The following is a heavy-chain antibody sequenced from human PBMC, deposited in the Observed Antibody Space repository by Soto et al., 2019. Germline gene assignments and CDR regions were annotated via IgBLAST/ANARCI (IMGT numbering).Heavy chain of an antibody. CDR1: GYTFTSYG. CDR3: TTVGTGYYYMDV. CDR2: ISAYNGNT. Sequence: ASVKVSCKASGYTFTSYGISWVRQAPGRGLEWMGWISAYNGNTSYAQKLQGRVTMTTDTSTSTAYMELRSLRSDDTAVYYCTTVGTGYYYMDVWGKGTTVTVSS. V-gene: IGHV1-18*01. J-gene: IGHJ6*03.